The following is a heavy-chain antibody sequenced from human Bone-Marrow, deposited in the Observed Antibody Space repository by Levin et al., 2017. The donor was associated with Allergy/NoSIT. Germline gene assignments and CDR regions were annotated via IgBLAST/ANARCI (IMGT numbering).Heavy chain of an antibody. D-gene: IGHD1-7*01. V-gene: IGHV3-73*01. J-gene: IGHJ4*02. CDR3: SVGREL. Sequence: GGSLRLSCEASGFNFSDSALHWVRQASGKGLEWIGRIRNRTHHYATAYDASAGGRFTISRDDAKSTTYLLMTSLKTDDTAVYYCSVGRELWGQGTLVAVSS. CDR2: IRNRTHHYAT. CDR1: GFNFSDSA.